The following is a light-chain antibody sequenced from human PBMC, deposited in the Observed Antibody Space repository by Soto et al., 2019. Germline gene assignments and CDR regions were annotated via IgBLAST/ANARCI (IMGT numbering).Light chain of an antibody. V-gene: IGKV1-12*01. J-gene: IGKJ4*01. CDR2: AAS. CDR3: QQVNSFPLT. CDR1: QGIKSW. Sequence: DIQMTQSPSFVSASVGDRVTITCRASQGIKSWLAWYQHKSGKAPKVLIFAASSLQSGVPSRFSGSGSGTDFTLTISNLQPEDFATYFCQQVNSFPLTFGGGTKVDIK.